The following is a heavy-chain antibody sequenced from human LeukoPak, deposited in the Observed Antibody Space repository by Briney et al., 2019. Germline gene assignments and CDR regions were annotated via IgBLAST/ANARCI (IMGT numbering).Heavy chain of an antibody. CDR2: INPSGGST. J-gene: IGHJ4*02. Sequence: ASVTVSCKASGYTLTSYYMHWVRQAPGQGLEWMGIINPSGGSTSYAQKFQGRVTMTRDTSTSTVYMELSSLRSEDTAVYYCARDRQWLFDYWGQGTLVTVSS. CDR3: ARDRQWLFDY. D-gene: IGHD6-19*01. V-gene: IGHV1-46*01. CDR1: GYTLTSYY.